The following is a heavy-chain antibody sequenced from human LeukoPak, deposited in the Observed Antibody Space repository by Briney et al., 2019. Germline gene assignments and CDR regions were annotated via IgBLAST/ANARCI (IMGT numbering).Heavy chain of an antibody. CDR3: ARESTAMATFYFDY. CDR1: GFTFSSYW. CDR2: IYSGGST. D-gene: IGHD5-18*01. Sequence: GGSLRLSCAASGFTFSSYWMSWVRQAPGKGLEWVSVIYSGGSTYYADSVKGRFTISRDNSKNTLYLQMNSLRAEDTAVYYCARESTAMATFYFDYWGQGTLVTVSS. V-gene: IGHV3-53*01. J-gene: IGHJ4*02.